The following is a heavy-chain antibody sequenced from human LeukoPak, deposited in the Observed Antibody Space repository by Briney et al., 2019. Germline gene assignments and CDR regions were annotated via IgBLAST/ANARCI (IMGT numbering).Heavy chain of an antibody. CDR3: ARGGTRPDYYFDY. CDR2: IYYSGST. D-gene: IGHD2-2*01. V-gene: IGHV4-59*01. J-gene: IGHJ4*02. CDR1: GGSISNYY. Sequence: SETLSLTCIVSGGSISNYYWSWIRRPPGKGLEWIGYIYYSGSTNYNPSLKSRVTISVDTSKNQFSLKLNSVTAADTAVYYCARGGTRPDYYFDYWGQGTLLTVSS.